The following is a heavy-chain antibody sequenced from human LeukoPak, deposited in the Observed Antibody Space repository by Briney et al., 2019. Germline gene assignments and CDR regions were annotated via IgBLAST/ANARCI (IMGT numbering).Heavy chain of an antibody. CDR2: ISGDGGTT. CDR1: GFTFDDFV. V-gene: IGHV3-43*02. CDR3: AKQARVSRRDFDY. D-gene: IGHD6-6*01. J-gene: IGHJ4*02. Sequence: PGGSLRPSCAASGFTFDDFVMHWVRQAPGKGLEWVSLISGDGGTTHYADSVKGRFTISRDNSENSLYLQMNSLRTEDTALYYCAKQARVSRRDFDYWGQGTLVTVSS.